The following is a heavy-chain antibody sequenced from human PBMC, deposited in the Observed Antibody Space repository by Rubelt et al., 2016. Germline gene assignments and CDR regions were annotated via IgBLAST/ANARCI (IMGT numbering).Heavy chain of an antibody. Sequence: GKGLEWIGSIYYSGSTYYNPSLKSRVTISVDTSKNQFSLKLSSVTAADTAVYYCAREALYSGSVDYWGQGTLVTVSS. J-gene: IGHJ4*02. D-gene: IGHD6-6*01. V-gene: IGHV4-39*07. CDR2: IYYSGST. CDR3: AREALYSGSVDY.